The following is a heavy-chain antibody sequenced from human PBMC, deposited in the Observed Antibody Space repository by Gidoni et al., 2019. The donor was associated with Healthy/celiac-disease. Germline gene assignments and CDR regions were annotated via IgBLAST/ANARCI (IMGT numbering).Heavy chain of an antibody. Sequence: QVQLQESGPGQVKPSQTLPLTCTAAGGSTSSGGYYCSWIRHHPGMCLEWIGYIYYSVSTYYNPSLKIRVTISVDTSKNQFSLKLSSVTAADTAVYYCARSGFGAGFDYWGQGTLVTVSS. CDR1: GGSTSSGGYY. J-gene: IGHJ4*02. V-gene: IGHV4-31*03. D-gene: IGHD3-10*01. CDR2: IYYSVST. CDR3: ARSGFGAGFDY.